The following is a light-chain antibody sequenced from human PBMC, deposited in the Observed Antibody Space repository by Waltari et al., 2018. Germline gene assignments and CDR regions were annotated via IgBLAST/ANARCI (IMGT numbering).Light chain of an antibody. V-gene: IGKV3-15*01. CDR2: EAS. Sequence: EIVMTQSPATLSVSPGERATLSCRASQSVSSNLARYQQKPGQAPRLPIYEASTRATGIPARFSGSGSGTEFTLTISSLQSEDFAVYYCQQYNNWPMYTFGQGTKLEIK. CDR1: QSVSSN. CDR3: QQYNNWPMYT. J-gene: IGKJ2*01.